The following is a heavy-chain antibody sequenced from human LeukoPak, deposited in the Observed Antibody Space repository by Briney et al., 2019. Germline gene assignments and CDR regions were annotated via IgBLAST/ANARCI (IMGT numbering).Heavy chain of an antibody. CDR3: TRLGSNADCSGGSCYSY. J-gene: IGHJ4*02. CDR2: NKRKTDGGTT. V-gene: IGHV3-15*01. Sequence: SGGSLRLSCAASGFTFSNAWMSWVRQAPGKGLEWVGRNKRKTDGGTTDYAAPVKGRFTISRDDSKNTLFLQMNSLKTEDTAVYYCTRLGSNADCSGGSCYSYWGQGTLVTVSS. D-gene: IGHD2-15*01. CDR1: GFTFSNAW.